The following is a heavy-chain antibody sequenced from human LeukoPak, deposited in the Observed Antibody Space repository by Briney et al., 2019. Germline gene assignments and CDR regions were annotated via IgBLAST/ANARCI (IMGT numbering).Heavy chain of an antibody. CDR2: ISSSSGYI. J-gene: IGHJ6*02. CDR3: ARGLYYGMDV. CDR1: EFTFSGYS. Sequence: GGSLRLSCAASEFTFSGYSMNWVRQAPGKGLEWVSSISSSSGYIYYADSAKGRFTISRDNAKNTLYLQMSSLRAEDTAVYYCARGLYYGMDVWGQGTTVTVSS. V-gene: IGHV3-21*01. D-gene: IGHD3-16*01.